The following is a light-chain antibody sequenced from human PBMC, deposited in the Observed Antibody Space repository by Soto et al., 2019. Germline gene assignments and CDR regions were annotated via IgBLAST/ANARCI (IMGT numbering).Light chain of an antibody. CDR2: GAS. CDR3: QQYGRSPPT. V-gene: IGKV3-15*01. Sequence: EIVMTQSPATLSVSPGERVTLSCRASQSVSSNLAWYQQKPGQAPRLLIYGASTRATGIPARFSGSGSGTDFTLTISRLEPEDFAVYYCQQYGRSPPTFGQGTKVDI. J-gene: IGKJ1*01. CDR1: QSVSSN.